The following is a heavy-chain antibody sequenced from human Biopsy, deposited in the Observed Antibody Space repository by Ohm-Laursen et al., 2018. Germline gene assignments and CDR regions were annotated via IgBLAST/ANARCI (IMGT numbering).Heavy chain of an antibody. CDR2: INPHTGVT. V-gene: IGHV1-2*05. J-gene: IGHJ5*02. CDR3: ARPSGGVSTIGFDP. Sequence: ASVKVSCKASGYDFLDFHIHWVRQVPGQGLEWIGHINPHTGVTKYAQKFLDRITMTGDTSISTAYMDLSRLTSADTGIYYCARPSGGVSTIGFDPWGQGTLVTVSS. D-gene: IGHD5/OR15-5a*01. CDR1: GYDFLDFH.